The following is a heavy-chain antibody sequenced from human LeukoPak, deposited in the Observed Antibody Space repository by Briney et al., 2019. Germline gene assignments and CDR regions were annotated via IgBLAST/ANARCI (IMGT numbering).Heavy chain of an antibody. D-gene: IGHD2-2*01. Sequence: ASVKVSCKASGGTFSSYAISWVRQAPGQGLEWMGGIIPIFGTANYAQKFQGRVTITADESTSTAYMELSSLRSEDTAVYYFARDFQHGDAFDIWGQGTMVTVSS. V-gene: IGHV1-69*13. CDR3: ARDFQHGDAFDI. CDR2: IIPIFGTA. J-gene: IGHJ3*02. CDR1: GGTFSSYA.